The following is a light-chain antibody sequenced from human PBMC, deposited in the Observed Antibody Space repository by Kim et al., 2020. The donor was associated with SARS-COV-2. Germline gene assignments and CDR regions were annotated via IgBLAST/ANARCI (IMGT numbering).Light chain of an antibody. Sequence: SYELTQPPSVSVSPGKTASIPCSGANMGDKNARWYQQKPGQSPVLVIYQDTNRPSGIPERFSGSNSGNTATLTISGTQALDEADYSCQAWDRRTVFGGGT. CDR2: QDT. V-gene: IGLV3-1*01. CDR1: NMGDKN. CDR3: QAWDRRTV. J-gene: IGLJ2*01.